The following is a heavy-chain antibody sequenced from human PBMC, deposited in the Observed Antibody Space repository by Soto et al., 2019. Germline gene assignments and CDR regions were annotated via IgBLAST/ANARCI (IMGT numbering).Heavy chain of an antibody. CDR2: INPNSGGT. J-gene: IGHJ5*02. D-gene: IGHD2-8*01. CDR3: ARVSYCTNGVCYLNWFDP. CDR1: GYTFTGYY. Sequence: ASVKVSCKASGYTFTGYYMHWVRQAPGQGLEWMGWINPNSGGTNYAQKFQGRVTMTRDTSISTAYMELSRLRSDDTAVHYCARVSYCTNGVCYLNWFDPWGQGTLVTVSS. V-gene: IGHV1-2*02.